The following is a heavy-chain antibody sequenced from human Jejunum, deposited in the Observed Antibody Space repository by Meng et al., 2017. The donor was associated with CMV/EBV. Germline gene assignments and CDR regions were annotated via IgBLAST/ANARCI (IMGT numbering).Heavy chain of an antibody. V-gene: IGHV3-30*02. CDR1: TFSTYG. Sequence: TFSTYGMHWVRQAPGKGLEWVAFIRYDGSNKYYADSVKGRFTISRDNSKNTLYLQMSSLRVEDTAVYYCAKSIAVAGNYYCGMDVWGQGTTVTVSS. CDR3: AKSIAVAGNYYCGMDV. D-gene: IGHD6-19*01. J-gene: IGHJ6*02. CDR2: IRYDGSNK.